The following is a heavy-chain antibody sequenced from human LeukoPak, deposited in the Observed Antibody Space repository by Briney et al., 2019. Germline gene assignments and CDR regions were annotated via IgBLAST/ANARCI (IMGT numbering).Heavy chain of an antibody. J-gene: IGHJ3*02. CDR1: GYTFTGYY. Sequence: ASVKVSCKASGYTFTGYYMHWVRQAPGQGLEWMGWINPSGGSTSYAQKFQGRVTMTRDMSTSTVYMELSSLRSEDTAVYYCARVVSDYVWGSYSADAFDIWGQGTMVTVSS. CDR2: INPSGGST. D-gene: IGHD3-16*01. V-gene: IGHV1-46*01. CDR3: ARVVSDYVWGSYSADAFDI.